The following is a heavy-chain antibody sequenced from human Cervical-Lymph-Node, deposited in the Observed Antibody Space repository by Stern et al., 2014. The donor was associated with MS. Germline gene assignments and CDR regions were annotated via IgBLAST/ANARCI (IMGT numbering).Heavy chain of an antibody. CDR2: VILFFGTS. Sequence: QVQLVQSGAEVRKPGSSVKVSCKASGGTFSSHTINWVRQDPGQGLEWRGNVILFFGTSNYAEQFQDRLTITADESTYTAFMELSSLRSEDTALYYCAREWHCRGGGCKSLYYGLDVWGQGTSVTVSS. V-gene: IGHV1-69*18. CDR1: GGTFSSHT. CDR3: AREWHCRGGGCKSLYYGLDV. J-gene: IGHJ6*02. D-gene: IGHD2-15*01.